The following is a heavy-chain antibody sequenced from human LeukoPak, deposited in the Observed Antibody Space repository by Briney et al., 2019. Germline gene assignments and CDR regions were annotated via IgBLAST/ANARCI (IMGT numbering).Heavy chain of an antibody. CDR3: ARDSSGYYYPDAFDI. J-gene: IGHJ3*02. D-gene: IGHD3-22*01. V-gene: IGHV3-7*04. Sequence: GGSLRLSCAASGFTFSSYRMSWVRQAPGKGVEWVANIKQDGSKKYYVDSVKGRFTISRDNAKDSLYLQMSSLRAEDTAVYYCARDSSGYYYPDAFDIWGQGTMVTVSS. CDR2: IKQDGSKK. CDR1: GFTFSSYR.